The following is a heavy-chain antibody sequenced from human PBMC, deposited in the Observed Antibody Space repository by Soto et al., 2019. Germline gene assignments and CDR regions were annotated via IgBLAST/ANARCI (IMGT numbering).Heavy chain of an antibody. CDR3: ARGGYDFWSGRDPGPYYYYGMDV. CDR1: GFTFSSYA. V-gene: IGHV3-30-3*01. D-gene: IGHD3-3*01. CDR2: ISYDGSNK. Sequence: GGSLRLSCAASGFTFSSYAMHWVRQAPGKGLEWVAVISYDGSNKYYADSVKGRFTISRDNSKNTLYLQMNSLRAEDTAVYYCARGGYDFWSGRDPGPYYYYGMDVWGQGTTVTVSS. J-gene: IGHJ6*02.